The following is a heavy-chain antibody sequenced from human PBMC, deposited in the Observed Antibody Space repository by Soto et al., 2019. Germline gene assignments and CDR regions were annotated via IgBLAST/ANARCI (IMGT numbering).Heavy chain of an antibody. J-gene: IGHJ6*03. CDR2: IYYSGST. Sequence: SETLSLTCTVSGGSISSYYWSWIRQPPGKGLEWIGYIYYSGSTNYNPSLKSRVTISVDTSKNQFSLKLSSVTAADTAVYYCARDLRRGGDRGWFGYYYYMDVWGKGTTVTVSS. CDR1: GGSISSYY. V-gene: IGHV4-59*01. CDR3: ARDLRRGGDRGWFGYYYYMDV. D-gene: IGHD4-17*01.